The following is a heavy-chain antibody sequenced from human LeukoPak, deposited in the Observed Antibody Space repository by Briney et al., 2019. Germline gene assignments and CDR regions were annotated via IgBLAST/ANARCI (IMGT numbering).Heavy chain of an antibody. J-gene: IGHJ3*02. CDR3: ARGPKACSGGSCYCFAFDI. D-gene: IGHD2-15*01. V-gene: IGHV3-7*03. CDR1: GFMFSSYW. CDR2: IKEDGSEK. Sequence: GGSLRLSCAASGFMFSSYWMSWVRQAPEKGLEWVANIKEDGSEKYYVDSVKGRFTISRDNAKNSLYLQMNSLRAEDTAVYYCARGPKACSGGSCYCFAFDIWGRGTMVTVSS.